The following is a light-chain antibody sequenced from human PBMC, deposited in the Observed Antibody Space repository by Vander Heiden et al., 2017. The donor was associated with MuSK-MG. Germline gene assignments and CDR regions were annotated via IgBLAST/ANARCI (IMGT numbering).Light chain of an antibody. J-gene: IGKJ2*01. CDR1: QGISNY. Sequence: DIQMTQSASSLSASVGDRVTITCRPSQGISNYLAWYQQKPGKGPKLLIYAASTLQSGVPSRFSGSGSGTDFTLTISSLQPEDVATYYCQKDNSTPRTFGQGTKLEIK. CDR3: QKDNSTPRT. CDR2: AAS. V-gene: IGKV1-27*01.